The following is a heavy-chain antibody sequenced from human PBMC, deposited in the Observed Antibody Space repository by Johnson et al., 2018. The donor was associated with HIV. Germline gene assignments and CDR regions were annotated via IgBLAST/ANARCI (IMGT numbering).Heavy chain of an antibody. CDR3: ARGLRRTTVGNDAFDI. J-gene: IGHJ3*02. CDR2: ISGSGGST. D-gene: IGHD4-23*01. CDR1: GFTFSSYA. Sequence: VQLVESGGGLVQPGGSLRLSCAASGFTFSSYAMSWVRQAPGKGLEWVSAISGSGGSTYYADSVKGRFTISRDNSKNTLYLQMNSLRAEDTAVYYCARGLRRTTVGNDAFDIWGQGTMVTVSS. V-gene: IGHV3-23*04.